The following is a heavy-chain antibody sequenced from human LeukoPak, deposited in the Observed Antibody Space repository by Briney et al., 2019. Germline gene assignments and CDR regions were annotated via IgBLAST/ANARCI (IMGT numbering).Heavy chain of an antibody. D-gene: IGHD6-13*01. CDR2: IYSGGST. CDR1: GCTVSSNY. J-gene: IGHJ4*02. V-gene: IGHV3-53*01. CDR3: AREKFGAAAGFDY. Sequence: PGGSLRLSCAASGCTVSSNYMSWVRQAPGKGLEWVSVIYSGGSTYYADSVKGRFTISRDNSKNTLYLQMNSLRAEDTAVYYCAREKFGAAAGFDYWGQGTLVTLSS.